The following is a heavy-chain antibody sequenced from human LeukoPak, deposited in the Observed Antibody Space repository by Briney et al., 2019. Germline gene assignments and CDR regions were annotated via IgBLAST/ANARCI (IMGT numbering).Heavy chain of an antibody. CDR2: ISAYNGNT. V-gene: IGHV1-18*01. J-gene: IGHJ5*02. CDR3: ARDRATDREQNWFDP. CDR1: GYTFTNYG. Sequence: ASVKVSCKASGYTFTNYGISWVRQAPGQGLEWMGWISAYNGNTNYAQKLQGRVTMTTDTSTNTAYMELRSLRPDDTAVYYCARDRATDREQNWFDPWGQGTLVTVSS. D-gene: IGHD5-24*01.